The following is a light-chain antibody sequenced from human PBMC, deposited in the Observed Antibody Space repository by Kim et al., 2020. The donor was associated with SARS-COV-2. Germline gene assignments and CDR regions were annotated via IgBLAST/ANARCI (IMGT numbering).Light chain of an antibody. V-gene: IGKV2-28*01. J-gene: IGKJ2*01. CDR3: MQALQTPLYT. CDR1: PSLLHSNGYNY. CDR2: LGS. Sequence: PASISCRSSPSLLHSNGYNYLDWYLQKPGQSPQLLIYLGSNRASGVPDRFSGSGSGTDFTLKISRVEAEDVGVYYCMQALQTPLYTFGQGPKLAI.